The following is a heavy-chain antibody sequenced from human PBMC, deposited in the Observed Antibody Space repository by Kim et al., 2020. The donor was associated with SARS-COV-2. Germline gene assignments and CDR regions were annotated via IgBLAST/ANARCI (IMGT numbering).Heavy chain of an antibody. CDR1: GYTFTSYG. CDR3: ARDPLGFLTGYGAGWFDP. J-gene: IGHJ5*02. Sequence: ASVKVSCKASGYTFTSYGISWVRQAPGQGLEWMGWISAYNGNTNYAQKLQGRVTMTTDTSTSTAYMELRSLRSDDTAVYYCARDPLGFLTGYGAGWFDPWGQGTLVTVSS. CDR2: ISAYNGNT. V-gene: IGHV1-18*01. D-gene: IGHD3-9*01.